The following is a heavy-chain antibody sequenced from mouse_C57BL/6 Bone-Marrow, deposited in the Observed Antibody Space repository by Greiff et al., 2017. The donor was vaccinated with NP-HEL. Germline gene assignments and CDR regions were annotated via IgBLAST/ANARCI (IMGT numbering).Heavy chain of an antibody. Sequence: QVQLQQSGAELVRPGASVKLSCKASGYTFTDYYINWVKQRPGQGLEWIARIYPGSGNTYYNEKFKGKATLTAEKSSSTAYMQLSSLISEDSAVYFCASGAYWGQGTLVTVSA. CDR1: GYTFTDYY. CDR3: ASGAY. J-gene: IGHJ3*01. V-gene: IGHV1-76*01. CDR2: IYPGSGNT.